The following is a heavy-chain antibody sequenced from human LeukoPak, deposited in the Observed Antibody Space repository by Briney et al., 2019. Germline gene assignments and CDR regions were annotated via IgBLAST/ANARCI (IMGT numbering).Heavy chain of an antibody. D-gene: IGHD1-26*01. CDR3: ARDLSWEPD. J-gene: IGHJ4*02. Sequence: GGSLRLSCAASGFTFSSYSMNWVRQAPGKGLEWVSYISSSGNTIYYADSVKGRFTISRDNAKSSLYLQMNSLRAEDTAVYYCARDLSWEPDWGQGTLVTVSS. V-gene: IGHV3-48*01. CDR2: ISSSGNTI. CDR1: GFTFSSYS.